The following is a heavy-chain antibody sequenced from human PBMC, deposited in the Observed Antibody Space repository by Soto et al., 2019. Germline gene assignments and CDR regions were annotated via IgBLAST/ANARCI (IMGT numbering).Heavy chain of an antibody. CDR3: VSSSSWSILDS. Sequence: QLQLQESGPGLVKPSETLSLTCTVSGGSISGSTYYWVWIRQPPGKGLEWIGSSYYSGTAYYNPSLESRLTISVDTSNNQFSLNLSSVTAADTAVYYCVSSSSWSILDSWGQGTLVTVSS. CDR2: SYYSGTA. CDR1: GGSISGSTYY. D-gene: IGHD6-13*01. J-gene: IGHJ4*02. V-gene: IGHV4-39*01.